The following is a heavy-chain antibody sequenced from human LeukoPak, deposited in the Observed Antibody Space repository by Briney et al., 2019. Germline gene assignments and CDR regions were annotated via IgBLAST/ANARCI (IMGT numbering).Heavy chain of an antibody. D-gene: IGHD3-22*01. J-gene: IGHJ3*02. CDR3: ARGGPMIVVVIRARDAFDI. CDR1: GGSFSGYY. V-gene: IGHV4-34*01. CDR2: INHSGST. Sequence: SETLSLTCAVYGGSFSGYYWSWIRQPPGKGLEWIGEINHSGSTNYNPSLKSRVTISVDTSKNQFSLKLSSVTAADTPVYYCARGGPMIVVVIRARDAFDIWGQGTMVTVSS.